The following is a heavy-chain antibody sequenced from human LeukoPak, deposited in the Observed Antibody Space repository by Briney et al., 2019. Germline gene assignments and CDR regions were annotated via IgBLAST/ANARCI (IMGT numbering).Heavy chain of an antibody. V-gene: IGHV4-39*01. J-gene: IGHJ6*03. CDR3: ARSRNLFWRTMVRGVIKGTYYMDV. CDR1: GGSISSSSYY. D-gene: IGHD3-10*01. Sequence: SETLSLTCTVSGGSISSSSYYWGWIRQPPGKGLEWIGSIYYSGSTYYNPSLKSRVTISVDTSKNQFSLKLSSVTAADTAVYYCARSRNLFWRTMVRGVIKGTYYMDVWGKGTTVIVSS. CDR2: IYYSGST.